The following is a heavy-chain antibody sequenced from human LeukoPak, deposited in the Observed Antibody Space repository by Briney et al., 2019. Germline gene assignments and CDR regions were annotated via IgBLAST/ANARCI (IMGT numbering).Heavy chain of an antibody. CDR3: AREGGFYRPLDY. J-gene: IGHJ4*02. Sequence: PSETLSLTCTVSGGSISSNGYYWGWIRQPPGKGLEWIGSMSYSGSTYDNPSLKSRVTISVDASKNQFSLKLTSVTAADTAVYYCAREGGFYRPLDYSGQGTLVTVSS. V-gene: IGHV4-39*07. CDR1: GGSISSNGYY. CDR2: MSYSGST. D-gene: IGHD3-3*01.